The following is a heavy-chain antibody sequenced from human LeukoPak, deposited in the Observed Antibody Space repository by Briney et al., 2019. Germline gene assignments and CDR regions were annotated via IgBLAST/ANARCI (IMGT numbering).Heavy chain of an antibody. CDR3: ARGRYYGMDV. V-gene: IGHV3-74*03. CDR1: GFTFNSYW. Sequence: PGGSLRLSCAASGFTFNSYWMHWVRQAPGKGLVWVSRINSDGSSTTYADSVRGRFTISRDNAKNTLYLQMNSLRAEDTAVYYCARGRYYGMDVWGQGTTGTVSS. CDR2: INSDGSST. J-gene: IGHJ6*02.